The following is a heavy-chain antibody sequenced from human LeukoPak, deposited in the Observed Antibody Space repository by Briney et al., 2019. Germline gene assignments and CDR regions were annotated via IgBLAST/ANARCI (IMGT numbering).Heavy chain of an antibody. CDR3: ARGRREYCTSTSCYYYFDY. V-gene: IGHV4-39*01. CDR1: GGSISSSSYL. CDR2: IYYSGST. D-gene: IGHD2-2*01. Sequence: SETLSLTCTVSGGSISSSSYLWGWIRQPPGKGLDWIGSIYYSGSTYYNPSLKSRVTMSVDTPKNQFSLKLRSVTAADTAVYYCARGRREYCTSTSCYYYFDYWGQGTLVTVSS. J-gene: IGHJ4*02.